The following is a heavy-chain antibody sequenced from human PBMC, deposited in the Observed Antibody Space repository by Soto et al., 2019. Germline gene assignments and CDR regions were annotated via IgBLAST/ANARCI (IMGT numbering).Heavy chain of an antibody. J-gene: IGHJ1*01. CDR1: GGSFRGYL. D-gene: IGHD3-16*01. CDR3: QGDPF. CDR2: INDSENT. Sequence: SETQSLMSAVPGGSFRGYLWSWIRQSAAKGLEWIGEINDSENTRYNPPFESRLTISVDTSTSQISLRLTSVTAADSAVYYCQGDPFWGQGTRGTDSS. V-gene: IGHV4-34*01.